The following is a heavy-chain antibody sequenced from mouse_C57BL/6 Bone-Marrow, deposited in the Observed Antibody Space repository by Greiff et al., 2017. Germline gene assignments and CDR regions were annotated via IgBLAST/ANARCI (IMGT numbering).Heavy chain of an antibody. CDR1: GYTFTSYG. V-gene: IGHV1-81*01. D-gene: IGHD3-2*02. CDR2: IYPRSGNT. Sequence: VQLQQSGAELARPGASVKLSCKASGYTFTSYGLSWVKQRTGQGLEWIGEIYPRSGNTYYNEKFKGKATLTADKSSSTAYVELRSLTSEDSAVYFCAKDSSGYVWFAYWGQGTLVTVSA. J-gene: IGHJ3*01. CDR3: AKDSSGYVWFAY.